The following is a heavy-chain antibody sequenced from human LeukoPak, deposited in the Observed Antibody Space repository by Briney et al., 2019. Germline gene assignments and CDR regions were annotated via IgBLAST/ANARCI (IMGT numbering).Heavy chain of an antibody. CDR1: GFTFSSYS. D-gene: IGHD2-15*01. CDR2: ISSSSSYI. Sequence: PGGSLRLSCAASGFTFSSYSMNWVRQAPGKGLEWVSSISSSSSYIYYADSVKGRFTISRDNAKNSLYLQMNSLRAEDTAVYYCARECSGGSCYSGHFDYWGQGTLVTVSS. CDR3: ARECSGGSCYSGHFDY. V-gene: IGHV3-21*01. J-gene: IGHJ4*02.